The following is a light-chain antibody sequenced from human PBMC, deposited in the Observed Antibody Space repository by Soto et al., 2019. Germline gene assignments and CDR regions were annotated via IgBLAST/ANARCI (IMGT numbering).Light chain of an antibody. J-gene: IGKJ1*01. CDR1: QTLSNR. V-gene: IGKV3-11*01. CDR2: VTS. CDR3: HQRQSWPRT. Sequence: EIVLTQSPATLSSFPGERVTLSCRASQTLSNRLAWYQHKPGQAPGLLIYVTSNRATGIPARFSGSGSGTDYTLTISSLEPEDSAVYYCHQRQSWPRTFGHGTKVDIK.